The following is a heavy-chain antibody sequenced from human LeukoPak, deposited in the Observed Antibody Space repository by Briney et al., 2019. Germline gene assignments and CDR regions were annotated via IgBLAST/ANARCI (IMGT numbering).Heavy chain of an antibody. V-gene: IGHV1-8*01. CDR3: ARGLRYFDWLLHYYYYYMDV. CDR1: GYTFTSYD. CDR2: MNPNSGNT. D-gene: IGHD3-9*01. Sequence: ASVKVSCKASGYTFTSYDINWVRQATGQGLEWMGWMNPNSGNTGYAQKFQGRVTMTRNTSISTAYMELSGLRSEDTAVYYCARGLRYFDWLLHYYYYYMDVWGKGTTVTISS. J-gene: IGHJ6*03.